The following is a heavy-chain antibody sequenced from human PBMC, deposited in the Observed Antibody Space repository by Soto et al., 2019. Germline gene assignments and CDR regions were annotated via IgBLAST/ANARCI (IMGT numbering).Heavy chain of an antibody. J-gene: IGHJ4*02. CDR3: AKQRGMSSSSPFDY. CDR2: ISYDGSNK. CDR1: GFSYG. Sequence: QVQLVESGGGVVQPGRSLRLSCAASGFSYGMHWVRQAPGKGLEWVAVISYDGSNKYYSDSVKGRFTISRDISKNTLYQQMNSLRPEDTAVYYCAKQRGMSSSSPFDYWGQGTLVTVAS. V-gene: IGHV3-30*18. D-gene: IGHD6-6*01.